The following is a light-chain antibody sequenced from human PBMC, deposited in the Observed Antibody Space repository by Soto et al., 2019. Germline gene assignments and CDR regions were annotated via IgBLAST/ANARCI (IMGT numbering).Light chain of an antibody. CDR2: WES. J-gene: IGKJ2*01. CDR1: QSVLYSSNNKNY. V-gene: IGKV4-1*01. Sequence: DIVMTQSPDSLAVSLGERATINCKSSQSVLYSSNNKNYLAWYQQRPGQPPKLLLYWESTRESGVPDRFSGSGSGTDFTLTITSLQAEDVAVYYCQQYESTPPTFGQGTKLAIK. CDR3: QQYESTPPT.